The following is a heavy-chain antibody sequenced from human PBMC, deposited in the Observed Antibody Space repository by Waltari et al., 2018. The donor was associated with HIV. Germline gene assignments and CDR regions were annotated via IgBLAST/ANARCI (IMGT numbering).Heavy chain of an antibody. D-gene: IGHD3-22*01. CDR3: TTLWYSYDSTDY. CDR2: IKSGAEGGTT. V-gene: IGHV3-15*01. J-gene: IGHJ4*02. Sequence: EVQLVASGGGLVKPGGSLSLSCAASGITFRNAWMSWVRKAPGKGLEWVGRIKSGAEGGTTDYAAAVKGRFTISRDDSKHTLYLQMDSLKTEDTAVYYCTTLWYSYDSTDYWGQGTLVTVSS. CDR1: GITFRNAW.